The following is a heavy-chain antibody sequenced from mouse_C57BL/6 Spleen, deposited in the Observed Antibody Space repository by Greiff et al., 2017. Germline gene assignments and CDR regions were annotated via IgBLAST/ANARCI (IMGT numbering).Heavy chain of an antibody. J-gene: IGHJ4*01. Sequence: EVHLVESGGGLVKPGGSLKLSCAASGFTFSDYGMHWVRQAPEKGLEWVAYISSGSSTIYYADTVKGRFTISRDNAKNTLFLQMTSLRSEDTAMYYCARGGYYGSSPYYAMDYWGQGTSVTVSS. CDR2: ISSGSSTI. CDR1: GFTFSDYG. V-gene: IGHV5-17*01. CDR3: ARGGYYGSSPYYAMDY. D-gene: IGHD1-1*01.